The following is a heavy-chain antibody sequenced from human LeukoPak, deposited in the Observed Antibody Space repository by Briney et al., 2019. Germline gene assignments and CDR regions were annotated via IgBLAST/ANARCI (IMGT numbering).Heavy chain of an antibody. V-gene: IGHV4-39*07. CDR2: IYYSGST. D-gene: IGHD3-22*01. Sequence: PSETLSLTCTVSGGSISSSSYFWAWIRQPPGKGLEWIGSIYYSGSTYYNPSLKSRVTISMDTSKNQFSLKLNSVTTADTAVYYCARAGRGYYDSSDYYFDYWGQGTLVTVSS. CDR3: ARAGRGYYDSSDYYFDY. CDR1: GGSISSSSYF. J-gene: IGHJ4*02.